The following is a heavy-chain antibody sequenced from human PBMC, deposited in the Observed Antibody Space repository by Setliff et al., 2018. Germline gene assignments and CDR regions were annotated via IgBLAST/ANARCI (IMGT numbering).Heavy chain of an antibody. V-gene: IGHV5-51*01. J-gene: IGHJ3*02. CDR3: ARLGYSDGFDI. CDR2: IYPGDSDT. Sequence: GESLKISCKGSGYRFTNYWIGWVRQMPGKGLEWMGIIYPGDSDTRYSPSFQGQVTMSADRSIRSAYLQWSSLKASDTAMYYCARLGYSDGFDIWGQGTMVTVSS. D-gene: IGHD5-18*01. CDR1: GYRFTNYW.